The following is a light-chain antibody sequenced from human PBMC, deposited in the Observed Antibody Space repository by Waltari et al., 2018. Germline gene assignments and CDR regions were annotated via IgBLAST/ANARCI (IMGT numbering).Light chain of an antibody. CDR1: QSVLYRSDNKNY. Sequence: DIVMTQSPDSLAVSLGERATINCKSSQSVLYRSDNKNYLGWYQQKPGLPPKLLISWASTRESGVPDRFSGGGSGTDFTLTISSLQAEDVAVYYCQQYYSSPVTFGQGTRLEIK. CDR2: WAS. CDR3: QQYYSSPVT. V-gene: IGKV4-1*01. J-gene: IGKJ5*01.